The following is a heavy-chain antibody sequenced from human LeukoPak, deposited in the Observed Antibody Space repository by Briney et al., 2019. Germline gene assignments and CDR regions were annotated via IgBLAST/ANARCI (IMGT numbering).Heavy chain of an antibody. D-gene: IGHD2-2*01. J-gene: IGHJ6*02. CDR2: INPNSGGT. Sequence: ASVKVSCKASGYTFTGYYMHWVRQAPGQGLEWMGWINPNSGGTNYAQKFQGRVTMTRNTSISTAYMELSSLRSEDTAVYYCARVYCSSTSCHLYYYYGMDVWGQGTTVTVSS. CDR1: GYTFTGYY. V-gene: IGHV1-2*02. CDR3: ARVYCSSTSCHLYYYYGMDV.